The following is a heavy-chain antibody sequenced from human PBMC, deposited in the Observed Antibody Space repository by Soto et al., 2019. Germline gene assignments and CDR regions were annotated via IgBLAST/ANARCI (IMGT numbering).Heavy chain of an antibody. CDR2: ISYDGSNK. Sequence: VQLVESGGGVVQPGRSLRLSCAACGFTFSSYAMHWVRQAPGKGLEWVAVISYDGSNKYYADSVKGRFTISRDNSKNTLYLQMNSLRAEDTAVYYCSYGSGSNFDYWGQGTLVTVSS. V-gene: IGHV3-30-3*01. J-gene: IGHJ4*02. D-gene: IGHD3-10*01. CDR1: GFTFSSYA. CDR3: SYGSGSNFDY.